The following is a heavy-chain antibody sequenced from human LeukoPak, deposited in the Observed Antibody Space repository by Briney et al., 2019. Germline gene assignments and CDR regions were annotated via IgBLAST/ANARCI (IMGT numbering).Heavy chain of an antibody. CDR2: IIPILGIA. CDR1: GGTFSSYA. D-gene: IGHD3-10*01. V-gene: IGHV1-69*04. Sequence: ASVKVSCKASGGTFSSYAINWVRQAPGQGLEWMGRIIPILGIANYAQKFQGRVTITADKSTSTAYMELSSLRSEDTAVYYCASDDSYGSGSYYDLNNWFDPWGQGTLVTVSS. CDR3: ASDDSYGSGSYYDLNNWFDP. J-gene: IGHJ5*02.